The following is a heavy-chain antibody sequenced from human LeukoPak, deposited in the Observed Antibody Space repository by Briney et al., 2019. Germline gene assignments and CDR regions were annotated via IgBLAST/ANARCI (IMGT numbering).Heavy chain of an antibody. CDR1: GFTFSDHY. CDR3: ARDGNWFDP. J-gene: IGHJ5*02. V-gene: IGHV3-11*01. CDR2: ISSSGSSI. Sequence: PGGSLRLSCAASGFTFSDHYVSWLRQAPGQGPEWVSYISSSGSSINYADSVKGRFTISRDNAKNSLYLQMNSLRVEDTAVYYCARDGNWFDPWGQGTLVTVSS.